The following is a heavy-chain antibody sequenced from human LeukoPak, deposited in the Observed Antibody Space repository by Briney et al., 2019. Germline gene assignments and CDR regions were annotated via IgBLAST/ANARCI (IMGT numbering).Heavy chain of an antibody. Sequence: ASVKVSCKASGYTFTSYYMHWVRQAPGQGLEWMGIINPSGGSTSYAQKFQGSVTMTRNISTATAYMELSSLKSDDTAVYYCARVNTYYYGSGVSRAFHMWGQGTMVTVSS. CDR1: GYTFTSYY. J-gene: IGHJ3*02. CDR2: INPSGGST. CDR3: ARVNTYYYGSGVSRAFHM. V-gene: IGHV1-46*01. D-gene: IGHD3-10*01.